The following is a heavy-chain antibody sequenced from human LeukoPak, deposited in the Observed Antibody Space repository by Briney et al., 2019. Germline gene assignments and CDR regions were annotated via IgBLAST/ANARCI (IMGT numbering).Heavy chain of an antibody. D-gene: IGHD3-22*01. V-gene: IGHV4-59*08. Sequence: SETLSLTCTVSGGSMRSHYWNWIRQPPGTGLEWIGYISYTGSTNYNPSLMSRLTMSVDTSNHHFSVRLSSVTAADTAVYYCVRSAFYDSSRFDAFDIWGQGAPVTVSS. CDR1: GGSMRSHY. CDR3: VRSAFYDSSRFDAFDI. CDR2: ISYTGST. J-gene: IGHJ3*02.